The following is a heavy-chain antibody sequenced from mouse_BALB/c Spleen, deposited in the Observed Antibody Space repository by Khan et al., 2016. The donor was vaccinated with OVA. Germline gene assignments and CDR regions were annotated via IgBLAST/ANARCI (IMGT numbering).Heavy chain of an antibody. Sequence: QIQLVQSGPELKKPGETVKISCKASGYTFTNYGMNWVKQAPGKDLKWMGWMNTYTGESTYADDFKGRFAFSLETSASTAYLQLNNLKNEDTATYICARPPCFSYVMGYWGQGTSVTVSS. V-gene: IGHV9-3-1*01. J-gene: IGHJ4*01. CDR3: ARPPCFSYVMGY. CDR2: MNTYTGES. CDR1: GYTFTNYG.